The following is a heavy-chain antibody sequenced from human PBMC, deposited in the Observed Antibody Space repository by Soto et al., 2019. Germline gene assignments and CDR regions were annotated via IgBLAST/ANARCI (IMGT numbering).Heavy chain of an antibody. CDR3: ARGIKLEPSYFDY. CDR1: GGTFSSYA. CDR2: IIPIFGTT. V-gene: IGHV1-69*13. Sequence: ASVKVSCKASGGTFSSYAISWVRQAPGQGLEWMGGIIPIFGTTNYAQKFQGRVTITADESTSTAYMELSSLRSEDTAVYYCARGIKLEPSYFDYWGQGTLVTVSS. D-gene: IGHD1-1*01. J-gene: IGHJ4*02.